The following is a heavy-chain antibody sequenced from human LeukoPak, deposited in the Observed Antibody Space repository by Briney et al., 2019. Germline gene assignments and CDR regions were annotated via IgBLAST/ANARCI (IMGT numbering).Heavy chain of an antibody. Sequence: SVKVSCKASGGTFSSHAISWVRQAPGQGLEWMGGIIPIFGTANYAQKFQGRVTITTDESTSTAYMELSSLRSEDTAVYYCASSHPQQRFYFDYWGQGTLVTVSS. D-gene: IGHD1/OR15-1a*01. CDR1: GGTFSSHA. J-gene: IGHJ4*02. CDR2: IIPIFGTA. CDR3: ASSHPQQRFYFDY. V-gene: IGHV1-69*05.